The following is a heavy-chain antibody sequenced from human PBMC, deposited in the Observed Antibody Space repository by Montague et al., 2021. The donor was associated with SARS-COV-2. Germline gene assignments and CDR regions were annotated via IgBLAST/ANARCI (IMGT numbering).Heavy chain of an antibody. D-gene: IGHD1-1*01. Sequence: FSISLDLVASNGATWNWVRHSPSRGLEWLGRTYYRSKWYNDYAVSVRGRVTINPDTSKNQFSLQLNSVTPEDTAIYYCTSGREGNYNVMDVWGQGTTVTVSS. V-gene: IGHV6-1*01. CDR2: TYYRSKWYN. CDR1: LDLVASNGAT. CDR3: TSGREGNYNVMDV. J-gene: IGHJ6*02.